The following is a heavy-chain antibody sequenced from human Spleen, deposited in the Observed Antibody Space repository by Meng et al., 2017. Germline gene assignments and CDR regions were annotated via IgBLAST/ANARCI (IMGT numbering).Heavy chain of an antibody. CDR1: GITFSTYS. CDR2: ISSSSTYI. CDR3: AKDHRLPQITVVRGTMKAPTEDWFDP. V-gene: IGHV3-21*04. Sequence: GESLKISCAASGITFSTYSMNWVRQAPGKGLEWVSYISSSSTYIYYADSVKGRFTISRDNAKKSLYLQMNSLRAEDTAVYYCAKDHRLPQITVVRGTMKAPTEDWFDPWGQGTLVTVSS. D-gene: IGHD3-10*01. J-gene: IGHJ5*02.